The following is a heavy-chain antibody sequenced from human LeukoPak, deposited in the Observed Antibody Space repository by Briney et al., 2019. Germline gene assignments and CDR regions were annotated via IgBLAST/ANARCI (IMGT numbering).Heavy chain of an antibody. Sequence: SETLSLTCAVSGGSFSGYYWTWIRQPPGKGLEWIGSIYYSGSTYYNPSLKSRVTISVDTSKNQFSLKLSSVTAADTAVYYCVRGGKYRRFDYWGQGTLVTVSS. CDR3: VRGGKYRRFDY. V-gene: IGHV4-34*01. J-gene: IGHJ4*02. CDR2: IYYSGST. CDR1: GGSFSGYY. D-gene: IGHD2-2*02.